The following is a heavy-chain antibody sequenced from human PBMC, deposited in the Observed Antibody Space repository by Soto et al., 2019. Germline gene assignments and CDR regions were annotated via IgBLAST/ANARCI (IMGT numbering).Heavy chain of an antibody. D-gene: IGHD3-3*01. CDR1: GASISSGTFY. J-gene: IGHJ4*02. Sequence: PSETLSLTCTVSGASISSGTFYWGWIRQPPGKGLESIANIYYDGSTYYNPSLKSRVTISLDTSKNQFSLKLSSVTAADTAVYYCASSHILPGLHRYLHDFWAQGTLVTVSS. V-gene: IGHV4-39*01. CDR2: IYYDGST. CDR3: ASSHILPGLHRYLHDF.